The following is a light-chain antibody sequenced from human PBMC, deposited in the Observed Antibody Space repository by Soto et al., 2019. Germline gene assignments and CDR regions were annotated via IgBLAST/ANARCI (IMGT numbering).Light chain of an antibody. J-gene: IGKJ1*01. CDR3: QQYRSVPTWA. V-gene: IGKV1-5*03. CDR2: GVS. Sequence: DIQLTQSPSTVSASVGDSVTITCRASQTINNWLAWYQQKSGKAPKLLVFGVSTLQSGVPSRFSGSGSGTEFTLTIDGLQPDDFATYYCQQYRSVPTWAFGQGTKVEVK. CDR1: QTINNW.